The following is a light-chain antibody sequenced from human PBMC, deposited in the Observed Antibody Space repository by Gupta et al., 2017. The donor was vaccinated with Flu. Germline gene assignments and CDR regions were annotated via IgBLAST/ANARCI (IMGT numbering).Light chain of an antibody. J-gene: IGKJ1*01. CDR3: QQRDSTPWT. CDR2: AAS. V-gene: IGKV1-39*01. Sequence: DLQITSSPSSLSASVGDRVTIPCWTSQSISTYLNWYQQKPGKAPKLLIYAASRWKTGVPARFSGSGSGTDFTLSISRLQPEDFATYYCQQRDSTPWTFGQGTEVEIK. CDR1: QSISTY.